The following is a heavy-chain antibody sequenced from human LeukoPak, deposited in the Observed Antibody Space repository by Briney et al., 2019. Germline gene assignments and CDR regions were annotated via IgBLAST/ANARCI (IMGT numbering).Heavy chain of an antibody. V-gene: IGHV1-2*02. D-gene: IGHD3-16*01. CDR1: GYTFTGYY. CDR2: INPNSGGT. Sequence: ASVKVSCKASGYTFTGYYMHWVRQSPGQGLEWMGWINPNSGGTNYAQKFQGRVTMTRDTSISTAYMELSRLRSDDTAVYYCARDQGTGGVGFGYWGQGTLVTVSS. J-gene: IGHJ4*02. CDR3: ARDQGTGGVGFGY.